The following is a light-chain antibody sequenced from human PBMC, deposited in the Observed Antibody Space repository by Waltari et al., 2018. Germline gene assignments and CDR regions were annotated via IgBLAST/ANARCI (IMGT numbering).Light chain of an antibody. J-gene: IGLJ2*01. CDR2: MND. V-gene: IGLV1-47*01. CDR1: SSNIGTNY. Sequence: QSVLTQPPSASGTPGQTVTISCSGSSSNIGTNYVYWYQQLPGTAPKLLIYMNDQRPSGVPDHFSGSRSGTSASLAISRLRSEDQANYYCAGWDDSLNGHIVFGGGTKLTVL. CDR3: AGWDDSLNGHIV.